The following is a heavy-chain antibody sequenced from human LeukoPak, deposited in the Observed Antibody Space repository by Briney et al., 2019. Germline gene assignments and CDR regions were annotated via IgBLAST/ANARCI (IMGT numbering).Heavy chain of an antibody. CDR1: GGTFSSYA. J-gene: IGHJ4*02. CDR3: ARGDFWSGYLDY. CDR2: IIPIFGTA. V-gene: IGHV1-69*13. D-gene: IGHD3-3*01. Sequence: GASVKVSCKASGGTFSSYAISWVRQAPGQGLEWMGGIIPIFGTANYAQKFQGRVTITADESTSTAYMELSSLRSEDTAVYYCARGDFWSGYLDYWGQGALVTVSS.